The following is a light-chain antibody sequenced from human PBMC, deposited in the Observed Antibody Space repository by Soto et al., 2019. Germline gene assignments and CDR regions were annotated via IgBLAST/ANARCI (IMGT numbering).Light chain of an antibody. CDR3: QQYGSSPPIT. CDR1: QSVSSGY. V-gene: IGKV3-20*01. Sequence: EIVLTRSPGTLSLSPWERAILSCRASQSVSSGYLAWYQQKPGQAPRLLIYGASSRATGIPDRFSGSGSGTDFTLTISRLEPEDFAVYYCQQYGSSPPITFGQGTRLEIK. J-gene: IGKJ5*01. CDR2: GAS.